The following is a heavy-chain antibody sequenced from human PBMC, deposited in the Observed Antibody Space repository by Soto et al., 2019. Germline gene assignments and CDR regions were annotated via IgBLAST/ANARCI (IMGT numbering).Heavy chain of an antibody. Sequence: ASVKVSCKASGGTFSSYTISWVRQAPGQGLEWMGWINPNSGGTNYAQKFQGWVTMTRDTSISTAYMELSRLRSDDTAVYYCARSQTTVTSYDYWGQGTLVTVSS. V-gene: IGHV1-2*04. CDR3: ARSQTTVTSYDY. D-gene: IGHD4-17*01. J-gene: IGHJ4*02. CDR2: INPNSGGT. CDR1: GGTFSSYT.